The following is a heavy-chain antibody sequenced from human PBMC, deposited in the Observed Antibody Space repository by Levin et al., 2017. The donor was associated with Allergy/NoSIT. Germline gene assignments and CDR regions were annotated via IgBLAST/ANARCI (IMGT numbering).Heavy chain of an antibody. CDR1: GFTFSSYA. Sequence: GGSLRLSCAASGFTFSSYAMSWVRQAPGKGLEWVSGIVDSGTNIYYADSVKGRFTISRDNSKNTLNLQMNSLRAEDTAMYYCTKDDLFARGATYRYSGFDSWGQGTLVTVSS. J-gene: IGHJ4*02. CDR3: TKDDLFARGATYRYSGFDS. D-gene: IGHD3-10*01. V-gene: IGHV3-23*01. CDR2: IVDSGTNI.